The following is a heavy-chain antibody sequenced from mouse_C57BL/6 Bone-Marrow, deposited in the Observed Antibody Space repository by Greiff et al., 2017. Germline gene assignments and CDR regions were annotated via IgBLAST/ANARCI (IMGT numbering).Heavy chain of an antibody. D-gene: IGHD1-1*01. CDR3: ARRGRFITTVVDYFDY. Sequence: EVQGVESGGDLVKPGGSLKLSCAASGFTFSSYGMSWVRQTPDKRLEWVATISSGGSYTYYPDSVKGRFTISRDNAKNTLYLQMSSLKSEDTAMYYCARRGRFITTVVDYFDYWGQGTTLTVSS. V-gene: IGHV5-6*01. CDR1: GFTFSSYG. J-gene: IGHJ2*01. CDR2: ISSGGSYT.